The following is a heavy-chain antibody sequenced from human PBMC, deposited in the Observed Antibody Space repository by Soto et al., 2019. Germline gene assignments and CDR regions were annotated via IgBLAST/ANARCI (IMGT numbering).Heavy chain of an antibody. CDR3: VKPPHYYDSSGYADADAFDI. D-gene: IGHD3-22*01. V-gene: IGHV3-64D*08. Sequence: GGSLRLSCSASGFTFSSYAMHWVRQAPGKGLEYVSAISSNGGSTYYADSVKGRFTISRDNSKNTLYLQMSSLRAEDTAVYYCVKPPHYYDSSGYADADAFDIWGQGTMVTVSS. J-gene: IGHJ3*02. CDR2: ISSNGGST. CDR1: GFTFSSYA.